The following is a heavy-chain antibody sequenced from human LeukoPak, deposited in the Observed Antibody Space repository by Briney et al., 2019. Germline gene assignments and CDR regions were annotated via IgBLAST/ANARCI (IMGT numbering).Heavy chain of an antibody. CDR2: ISSSGSTI. J-gene: IGHJ4*02. Sequence: SPGGSLRLSCAVSGFTFSDYYMSWIRQAPGKGLEWVSYISSSGSTIYYADSVKGRFTISRDNAKKSLYMQMNSLRGEDTAVYYCARDGYNSGGDFDYWGQGALVTVSS. CDR1: GFTFSDYY. CDR3: ARDGYNSGGDFDY. D-gene: IGHD5-24*01. V-gene: IGHV3-11*04.